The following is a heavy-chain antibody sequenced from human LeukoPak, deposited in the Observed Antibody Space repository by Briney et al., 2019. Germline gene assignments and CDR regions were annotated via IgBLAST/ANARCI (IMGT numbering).Heavy chain of an antibody. D-gene: IGHD3-22*01. CDR2: ISGSGSMT. V-gene: IGHV3-23*01. CDR3: SKTGDYFDSTDYYRPDAFDI. J-gene: IGHJ3*02. CDR1: GITFRIYA. Sequence: PGGSLRLSCAGSGITFRIYAKTWVRHAPGQGQELDSAISGSGSMTYYADSANGRFTTTRDKSNNTLYLQMNSPITEDKASFYCSKTGDYFDSTDYYRPDAFDIWGQGTMVTVSS.